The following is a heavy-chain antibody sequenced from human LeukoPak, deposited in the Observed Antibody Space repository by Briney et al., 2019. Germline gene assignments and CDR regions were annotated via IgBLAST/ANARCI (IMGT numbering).Heavy chain of an antibody. V-gene: IGHV4-39*07. CDR1: GGSISSSSYY. J-gene: IGHJ4*02. Sequence: SETLSLTCTVSGGSISSSSYYWGWIRQPPGKGLEWIGSIYYSGSTYYNPSLKSRVTISVDTSKNQFSLKLSSVTAADTAVYYCARRGYSYGYYFDYWGQGTLVTVSS. CDR2: IYYSGST. D-gene: IGHD5-18*01. CDR3: ARRGYSYGYYFDY.